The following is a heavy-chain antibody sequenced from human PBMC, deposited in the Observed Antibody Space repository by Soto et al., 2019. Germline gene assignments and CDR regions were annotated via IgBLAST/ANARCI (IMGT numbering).Heavy chain of an antibody. CDR2: IYSGNTT. D-gene: IGHD3-22*01. CDR1: GFTVSNKY. CDR3: AGGRGYYDTHGYSGYYFDS. Sequence: EVQLVESGGGLVQPGGSLRLSCAASGFTVSNKYMSWVRQAPGKGLECVSFIYSGNTTYYADSVKGRFTISRDNSKNTLYLQMDSLRAEDTAVYHCAGGRGYYDTHGYSGYYFDSWGQGTLVTVTS. J-gene: IGHJ4*02. V-gene: IGHV3-53*01.